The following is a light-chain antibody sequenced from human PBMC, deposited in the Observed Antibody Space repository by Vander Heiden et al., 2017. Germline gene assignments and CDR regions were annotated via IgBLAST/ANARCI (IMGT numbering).Light chain of an antibody. CDR1: QIISGY. J-gene: IGKJ3*01. CDR2: AAS. V-gene: IGKV1-39*01. CDR3: QQSYSSPFT. Sequence: DIQMTQSPSSLSASVGDRVTIPCRASQIISGYLNWYQQKQGKAPNLLIYAASSLRSGVPSRFSGSGSGTDFALTISSLQPEDFATYYCQQSYSSPFTFGPGTKVDIK.